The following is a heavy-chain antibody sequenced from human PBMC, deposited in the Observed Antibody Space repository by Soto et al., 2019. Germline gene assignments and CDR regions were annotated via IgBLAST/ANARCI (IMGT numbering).Heavy chain of an antibody. CDR3: ARDRSLIFAVPPYGMDV. CDR2: ISESGGTT. Sequence: PGGSLRLSCVVSGFTFSSHEMNWVRQAPGKGPEWVSKISESGGTTSYADSVKGRFTISRDNARGSLYLHMDSLRAEDTAVYYCARDRSLIFAVPPYGMDVWGQGTTVTVSS. CDR1: GFTFSSHE. V-gene: IGHV3-48*03. D-gene: IGHD3-3*01. J-gene: IGHJ6*02.